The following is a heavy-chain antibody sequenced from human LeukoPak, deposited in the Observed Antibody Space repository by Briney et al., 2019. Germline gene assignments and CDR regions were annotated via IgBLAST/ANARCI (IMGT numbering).Heavy chain of an antibody. J-gene: IGHJ4*02. CDR3: ARGSGYYDTGGFSFVDN. CDR1: GDSVTSDSAT. D-gene: IGHD3-22*01. CDR2: TYYRSQWFI. V-gene: IGHV6-1*01. Sequence: PSQTLSLTCAISGDSVTSDSATWDWIRQSPSRGLEWLGRTYYRSQWFIDYAVSVKTRITIKSDTSRNQFSLELNSVTPEDTGVYYCARGSGYYDTGGFSFVDNWGQGTLVTVPS.